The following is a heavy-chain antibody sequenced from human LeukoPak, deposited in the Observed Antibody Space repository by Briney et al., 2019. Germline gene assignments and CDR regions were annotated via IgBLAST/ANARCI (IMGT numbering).Heavy chain of an antibody. CDR3: ARTYCSSTSCYWVFDY. J-gene: IGHJ4*02. CDR2: ISAYNGNT. V-gene: IGHV1-18*04. D-gene: IGHD2-2*01. CDR1: GYTFTSYG. Sequence: ASVKVSCKASGYTFTSYGISWVRQAPGQGLEWMGWISAYNGNTNYAQKLQGRVTMTTDTSTSTAYMELRRLRSDDTAVYYCARTYCSSTSCYWVFDYWGQGTLVTVSS.